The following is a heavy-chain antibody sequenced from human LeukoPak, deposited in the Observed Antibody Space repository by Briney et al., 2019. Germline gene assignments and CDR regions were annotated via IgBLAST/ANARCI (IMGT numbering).Heavy chain of an antibody. CDR2: ISTYNGNT. J-gene: IGHJ3*01. D-gene: IGHD1-26*01. Sequence: GASVKVSCKASGYTFTNYGVTWVRQAPGQGLEWMGWISTYNGNTNYAQKLQGRVTMTTDTSTSTAYMELRSLRSEDTAVYYCAREPYTTTTSRIGSSVVWGQGTWSPSLQ. CDR1: GYTFTNYG. CDR3: AREPYTTTTSRIGSSVV. V-gene: IGHV1-18*01.